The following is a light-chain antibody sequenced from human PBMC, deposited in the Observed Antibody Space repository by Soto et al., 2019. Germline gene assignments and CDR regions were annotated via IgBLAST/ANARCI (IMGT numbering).Light chain of an antibody. CDR2: GAS. J-gene: IGKJ1*01. CDR3: QHYKTWPWT. V-gene: IGKV3-15*01. CDR1: QSVSSN. Sequence: EIVMTQSPATLSVSPGERATLSCRASQSVSSNLAWYQQKPGQAPRLLIYGASTRATGSPARFSGSGSGTEFTLTISSLQSEDFAVYYCQHYKTWPWTFGQGTKVEIK.